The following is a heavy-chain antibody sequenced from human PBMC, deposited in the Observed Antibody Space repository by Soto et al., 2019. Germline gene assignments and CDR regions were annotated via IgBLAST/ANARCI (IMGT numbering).Heavy chain of an antibody. J-gene: IGHJ4*02. CDR3: ARPSGLLGQYSALVDY. V-gene: IGHV1-69*13. CDR1: GGTFSNSA. D-gene: IGHD6-6*01. CDR2: IIPIFTTT. Sequence: SVKVSCKASGGTFSNSAIAWVRQAPGQGLEWLGMIIPIFTTTNYAQKFKDRLTISADGSTSTAYMELSGLKSEDTAVYFCARPSGLLGQYSALVDYWGQGTLVTSPQ.